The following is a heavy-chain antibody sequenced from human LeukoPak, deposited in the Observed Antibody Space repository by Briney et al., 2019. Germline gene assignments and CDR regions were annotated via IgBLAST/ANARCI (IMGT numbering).Heavy chain of an antibody. CDR3: AKHYSGSFDY. CDR2: IYSSAST. Sequence: PSETLSLTCTVPGGSISGWYWSWSRQPPGKGLEWLSYIYSSASTTYTPSPTSRVTISVDTSKTQFSLQLSSVTAADTAVYYCAKHYSGSFDYWGQGTLVTVSS. V-gene: IGHV4-59*08. CDR1: GGSISGWY. D-gene: IGHD1-26*01. J-gene: IGHJ4*02.